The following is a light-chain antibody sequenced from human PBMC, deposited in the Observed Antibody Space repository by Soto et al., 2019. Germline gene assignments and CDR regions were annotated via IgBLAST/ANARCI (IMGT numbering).Light chain of an antibody. V-gene: IGKV3-20*01. Sequence: VLTQSPGTLSLSPGESATLSCRDSQTVSSNYLAWYQQKPGQAPRLLIYGESSRATDIPDRLSGSGSGTDLSLTISRLEPEDFAVYYCQKYGGSPRTCGQGTKVDIK. J-gene: IGKJ1*01. CDR2: GES. CDR1: QTVSSNY. CDR3: QKYGGSPRT.